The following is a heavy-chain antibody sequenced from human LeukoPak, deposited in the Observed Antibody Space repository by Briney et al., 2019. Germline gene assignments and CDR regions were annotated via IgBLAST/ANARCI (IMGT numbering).Heavy chain of an antibody. CDR3: ARHEEVAAAGSYFDY. V-gene: IGHV4-30-2*01. Sequence: PSETLSLTCTVSGGSISSGGYYWSWIRQPPGKGLEWIGYIYHSGSTYYNPSLKSRVTISVGRSKNQFSLKLSSVTAADTAVYYCARHEEVAAAGSYFDYWGQGTLVTVSS. J-gene: IGHJ4*02. D-gene: IGHD6-13*01. CDR2: IYHSGST. CDR1: GGSISSGGYY.